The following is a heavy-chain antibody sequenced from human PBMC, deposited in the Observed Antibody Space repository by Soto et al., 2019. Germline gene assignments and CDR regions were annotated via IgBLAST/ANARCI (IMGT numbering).Heavy chain of an antibody. V-gene: IGHV4-34*02. Sequence: QVKLQQWGAGLLKPSETLSLTCAVFGGSFVGYSWTWIRQPPGGGLEWIGEITPSGNPNYNPSLKSRVAIAVDKSRNQFSLNLTSVTAADTSIYYCARGRSFGDFAHWGQGTMVIVSS. CDR2: ITPSGNP. J-gene: IGHJ4*01. CDR1: GGSFVGYS. D-gene: IGHD4-17*01. CDR3: ARGRSFGDFAH.